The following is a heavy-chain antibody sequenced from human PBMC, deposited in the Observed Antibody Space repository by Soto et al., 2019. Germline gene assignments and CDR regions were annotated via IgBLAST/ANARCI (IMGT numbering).Heavy chain of an antibody. V-gene: IGHV4-39*01. CDR1: GGSISTSSYY. CDR2: IYYSGGT. D-gene: IGHD3-22*01. Sequence: QLQLQESGPGLVKPSETLSLTCTVSGGSISTSSYYWGWIRQPPGKGLEWIGSIYYSGGTYYNPSLKSRVTIAVDTSKNQFSLKLSSVTAADTAVYYCARDYESSGDYWGQGTLVTVSS. CDR3: ARDYESSGDY. J-gene: IGHJ4*02.